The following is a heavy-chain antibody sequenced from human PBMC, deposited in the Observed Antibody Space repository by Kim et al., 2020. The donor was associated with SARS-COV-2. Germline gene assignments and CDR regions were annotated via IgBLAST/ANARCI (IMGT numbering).Heavy chain of an antibody. CDR3: ARSGVYSSSWYGWFDP. J-gene: IGHJ5*02. CDR1: GFTFSSYW. CDR2: IKQDGSEK. Sequence: GGSLRLSCAASGFTFSSYWMSWVRQAPGKGLEWVANIKQDGSEKYYVDSVKGRFTISRDNAKNSLYLQMNSLRAEDTAVYYCARSGVYSSSWYGWFDPWGQGTLVTVSS. V-gene: IGHV3-7*01. D-gene: IGHD6-13*01.